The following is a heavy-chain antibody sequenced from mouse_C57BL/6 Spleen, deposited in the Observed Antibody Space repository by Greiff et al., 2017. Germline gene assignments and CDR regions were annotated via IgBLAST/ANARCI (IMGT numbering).Heavy chain of an antibody. CDR3: ARTGSIYAMDY. V-gene: IGHV5-6*01. J-gene: IGHJ4*01. Sequence: EVQLVESGGDLVKPGGSLKLSCAASGFTFSSYGMSWVRQTPDKRLEWVATISSGGSYTYYPDSVKGRFTISRDNAKNTLYLQMSSLKSEDTAMYYCARTGSIYAMDYWGQGTSVTVSS. CDR2: ISSGGSYT. D-gene: IGHD1-1*01. CDR1: GFTFSSYG.